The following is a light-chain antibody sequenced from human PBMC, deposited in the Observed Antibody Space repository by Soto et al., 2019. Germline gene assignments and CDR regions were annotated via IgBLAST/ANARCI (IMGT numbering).Light chain of an antibody. CDR1: SSDVGSYNL. Sequence: QSVLTQPASVSGSPGQSITISCTGTSSDVGSYNLVSWYQQHPGKAPKLMIYEGSKRPSGVSNRFSASKSGNTASLTISGLQAEDEADYYCSSYAGSNTVFGGGTKLTVL. J-gene: IGLJ2*01. CDR2: EGS. V-gene: IGLV2-23*01. CDR3: SSYAGSNTV.